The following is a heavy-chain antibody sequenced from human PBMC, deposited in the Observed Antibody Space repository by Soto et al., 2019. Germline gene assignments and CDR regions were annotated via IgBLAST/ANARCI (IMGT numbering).Heavy chain of an antibody. CDR2: ITHTSTGGTA. Sequence: EVQLVESGGGLVEPGGYLRLSCAASGFTFANAWMSWVRQCPGKGLESVGLITHTSTGGTAEYAVPVKDRFTISRDDSKNTPYLPLNSLKSEDTAIYDCATDAAQHDNVGYWYDGAYGAQGALVTVSS. J-gene: IGHJ4*02. D-gene: IGHD3-22*01. V-gene: IGHV3-15*01. CDR3: ATDAAQHDNVGYWYDGAY. CDR1: GFTFANAW.